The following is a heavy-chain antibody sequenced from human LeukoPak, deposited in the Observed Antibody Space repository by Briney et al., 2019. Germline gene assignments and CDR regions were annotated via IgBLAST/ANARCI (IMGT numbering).Heavy chain of an antibody. CDR3: SRESGPFCPFGY. J-gene: IGHJ4*02. Sequence: ASGTLSLTCGVSGGSISGTNWWSWVRQPPGQGLEWFGEISLAGQTNYNPSLNGRVTMSLDMSSNQLSLHLTSVTAADTATYFCSRESGPFCPFGYWGQGTLVIVSS. CDR1: GGSISGTNW. D-gene: IGHD1-26*01. CDR2: ISLAGQT. V-gene: IGHV4-4*02.